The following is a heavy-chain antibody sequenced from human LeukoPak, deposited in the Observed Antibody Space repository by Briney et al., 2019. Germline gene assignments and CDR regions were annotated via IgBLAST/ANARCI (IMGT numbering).Heavy chain of an antibody. CDR2: ISYDGSNK. V-gene: IGHV3-30*18. CDR1: GFTFSSYG. Sequence: GGSLRLSCAASGFTFSSYGMHWVRQAPGKGLEWVAVISYDGSNKYYADSVKGRFTFSRDNSKNTLYLQMNSLRAEDTAVYYCAKSPRSYYLAYYYYGMDVWGQGTTVTVSS. J-gene: IGHJ6*02. CDR3: AKSPRSYYLAYYYYGMDV. D-gene: IGHD3-10*01.